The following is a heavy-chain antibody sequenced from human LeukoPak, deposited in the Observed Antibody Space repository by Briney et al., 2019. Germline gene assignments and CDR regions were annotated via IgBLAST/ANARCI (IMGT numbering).Heavy chain of an antibody. D-gene: IGHD6-19*01. J-gene: IGHJ4*02. Sequence: PGRSLRLSCAASGFTFSSYGMHWVRQAPGKGLEWVAVIWYDGSNKYYADSVEGRFTISRDNSKNTLYLQMNSLRAEDTAVYYCARDQWLTPFDYWGQGTLVTVSS. V-gene: IGHV3-33*01. CDR1: GFTFSSYG. CDR3: ARDQWLTPFDY. CDR2: IWYDGSNK.